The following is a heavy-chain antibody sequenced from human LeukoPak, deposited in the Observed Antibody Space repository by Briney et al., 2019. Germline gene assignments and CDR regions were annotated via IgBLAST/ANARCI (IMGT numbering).Heavy chain of an antibody. CDR1: GYTFTSYD. Sequence: GASVKVSCKASGYTFTSYDINWVRQATGQGLEWMGGIIPIFGTANYAQKFQGRVTITADKSTSTAYMEVSSLRSEDTAVYYCAGGRPRGYCSGGSCYHNFDYWGQGTLVTVSS. CDR2: IIPIFGTA. J-gene: IGHJ4*02. CDR3: AGGRPRGYCSGGSCYHNFDY. D-gene: IGHD2-15*01. V-gene: IGHV1-69*06.